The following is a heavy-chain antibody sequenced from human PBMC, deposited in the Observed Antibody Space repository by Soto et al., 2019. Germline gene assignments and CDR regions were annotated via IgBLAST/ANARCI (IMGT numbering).Heavy chain of an antibody. Sequence: SLRLSCAASGFTFSTYTMSWVRQAPGAGLEWVSAISGSASTAYYADSVKGRFTISRDNSKNTLSLEMNSLKAGDRCLYCCAKRSFGVEYWGQGTLVTVSS. CDR3: AKRSFGVEY. D-gene: IGHD3-3*01. CDR2: ISGSASTA. CDR1: GFTFSTYT. V-gene: IGHV3-23*01. J-gene: IGHJ4*02.